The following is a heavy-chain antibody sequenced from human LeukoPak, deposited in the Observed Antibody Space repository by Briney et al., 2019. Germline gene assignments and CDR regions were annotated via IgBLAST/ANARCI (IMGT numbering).Heavy chain of an antibody. CDR2: ISNTGNTI. Sequence: GRSLRLSCAASGFTVSSYGMHWVRQAPGKGLEWVSYISNTGNTIYYADSVKGRFTISRDNAKNSLYLQMNSLRVEDTALYYCAGGLGSGWRYWGQGTLVTVSS. V-gene: IGHV3-48*04. D-gene: IGHD6-19*01. CDR1: GFTVSSYG. CDR3: AGGLGSGWRY. J-gene: IGHJ4*02.